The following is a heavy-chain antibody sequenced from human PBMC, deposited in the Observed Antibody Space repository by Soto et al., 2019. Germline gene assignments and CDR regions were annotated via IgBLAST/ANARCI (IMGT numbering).Heavy chain of an antibody. V-gene: IGHV3-23*01. J-gene: IGHJ4*02. D-gene: IGHD3-10*01. CDR1: GFTFSSYA. CDR2: ISGSGGST. CDR3: AKGLWFGESYGLSDY. Sequence: GGSLRLSCAASGFTFSSYAMSWVRQAPGKGREWVSAISGSGGSTYYADSVKGRFTISRDNSKNTLYLQMNSLRAEDTAVYYCAKGLWFGESYGLSDYWGQGTLVTVST.